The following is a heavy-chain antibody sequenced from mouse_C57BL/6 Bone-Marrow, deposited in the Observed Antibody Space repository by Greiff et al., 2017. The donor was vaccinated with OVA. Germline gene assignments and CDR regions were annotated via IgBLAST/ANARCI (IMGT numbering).Heavy chain of an antibody. CDR2: ISSGGDYI. CDR1: GFTFSSYA. D-gene: IGHD2-5*01. J-gene: IGHJ2*01. Sequence: EVTVVESGEGLVKPGGSLKLSCAASGFTFSSYAMSWVRQTPETRLEWVAYISSGGDYIYYADTVKGRFTISRDNARNTLYLQMSSLKSEDTAMYYCTREESNWSFDYWGQGTTLTVSS. V-gene: IGHV5-9-1*02. CDR3: TREESNWSFDY.